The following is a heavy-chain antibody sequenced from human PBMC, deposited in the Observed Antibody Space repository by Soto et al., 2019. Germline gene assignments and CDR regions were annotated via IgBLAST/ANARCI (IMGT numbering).Heavy chain of an antibody. J-gene: IGHJ4*02. CDR1: GFTFSSYG. CDR3: ARAPSHRTVKGYYFDY. Sequence: GGSLRLSCAASGFTFSSYGMHWVRQAPGKGLEWVAVIWYDGSNKYYADSVKGRFTISRDNSKNTLYLQMNSLRAEDTAVYYCARAPSHRTVKGYYFDYWGQGTLVTVSS. D-gene: IGHD4-4*01. CDR2: IWYDGSNK. V-gene: IGHV3-33*01.